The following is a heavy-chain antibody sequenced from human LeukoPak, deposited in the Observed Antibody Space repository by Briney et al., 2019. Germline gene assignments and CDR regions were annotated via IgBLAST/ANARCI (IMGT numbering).Heavy chain of an antibody. V-gene: IGHV4-59*01. CDR2: IYYSGST. J-gene: IGHJ3*02. Sequence: SETLSLTCTVSGGSISSYYWSWIRQPPGKGLEWIGYIYYSGSTNYNPSLKSRVTISVDTSKNQFSLKLSSVTAADTAVYYCARGYGGYVWSSNAFDTWGQGTMVTVSS. CDR1: GGSISSYY. CDR3: ARGYGGYVWSSNAFDT. D-gene: IGHD5-12*01.